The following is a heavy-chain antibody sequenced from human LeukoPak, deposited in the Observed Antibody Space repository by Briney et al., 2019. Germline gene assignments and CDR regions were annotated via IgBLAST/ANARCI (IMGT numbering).Heavy chain of an antibody. CDR2: TNHSGST. Sequence: NPSESLSLTCAVYGRSFRTNYWSWIRQPPGKGLEWIGETNHSGSTNYNPSLKSRVTISIDTSNTHLSLKLNSVTAADTAVYYCARVYWNYVGRYYYYYYMDVWGKGTTVTVSS. V-gene: IGHV4-34*01. D-gene: IGHD1-7*01. J-gene: IGHJ6*03. CDR3: ARVYWNYVGRYYYYYYMDV. CDR1: GRSFRTNY.